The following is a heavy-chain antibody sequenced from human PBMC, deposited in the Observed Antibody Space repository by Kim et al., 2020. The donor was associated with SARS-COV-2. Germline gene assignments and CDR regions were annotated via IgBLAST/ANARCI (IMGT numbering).Heavy chain of an antibody. CDR1: GLIMSSYW. V-gene: IGHV3-74*01. J-gene: IGHJ4*02. CDR2: INTDGSST. CDR3: ECRFFGLPSSTFDY. Sequence: GGSLRLSCAASGLIMSSYWMQWVRQAPGKGLVWVSRINTDGSSTSYADSVKCRFTISRDNSKSTLYLQMNSLRADDTAVYYCECRFFGLPSSTFDYWGQG. D-gene: IGHD2-15*01.